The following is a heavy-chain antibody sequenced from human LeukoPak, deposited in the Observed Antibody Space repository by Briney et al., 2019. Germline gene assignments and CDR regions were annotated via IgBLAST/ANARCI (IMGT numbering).Heavy chain of an antibody. CDR2: IYYSGST. J-gene: IGHJ5*02. V-gene: IGHV4-59*08. CDR3: ARQRDGYNSNWFDP. CDR1: GDSISGYY. Sequence: SETLSLTCTVSGDSISGYYWSWIRQPPGKGLEWIGYIYYSGSTNYNPSLKSRVIISADTSKNQFSLKLSSVTAADTAVYYCARQRDGYNSNWFDPWGQGTLVTVSS. D-gene: IGHD5-24*01.